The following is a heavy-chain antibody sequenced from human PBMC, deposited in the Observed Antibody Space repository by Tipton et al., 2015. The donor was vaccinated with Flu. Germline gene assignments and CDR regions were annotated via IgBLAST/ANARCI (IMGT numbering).Heavy chain of an antibody. CDR2: VCPTGNT. V-gene: IGHV4-38-2*01. J-gene: IGHJ5*02. Sequence: GLVKPSETLSLMCSVSGDSIGRGYCWGWIRQPPGKGLEWIANVCPTGNTYYSPSLKSRITMSIDLSKNQFSLEMSSVTAADTAVYYCARNVSGAWFDAWGQGSLVIVSS. CDR1: GDSIGRGYC. CDR3: ARNVSGAWFDA. D-gene: IGHD3-10*01.